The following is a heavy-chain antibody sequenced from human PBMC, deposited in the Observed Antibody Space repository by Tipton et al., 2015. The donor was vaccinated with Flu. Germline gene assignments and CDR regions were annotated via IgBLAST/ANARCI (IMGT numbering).Heavy chain of an antibody. Sequence: LRLSCTVSSGSVSSGYYYWSWIRQPPGRALEWIGYIYYSGTTNYNPSLKSRVTISVGSSKTQLSLKLSSVTAADTAVYYCARDVAAIPAAIRDWGQGTLVTVSS. CDR2: IYYSGTT. D-gene: IGHD2-2*02. V-gene: IGHV4-61*01. CDR1: SGSVSSGYYY. J-gene: IGHJ4*02. CDR3: ARDVAAIPAAIRD.